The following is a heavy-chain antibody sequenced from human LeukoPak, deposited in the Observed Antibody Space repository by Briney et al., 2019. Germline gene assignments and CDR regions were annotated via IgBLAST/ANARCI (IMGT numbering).Heavy chain of an antibody. Sequence: ASVKVSCKASGGTFSSYAISWVRQAPGQGLEWMGRIIPILGIANYAQKLKGRVTITADKSTSTASMDLSSLRSEDTAVYYCPSWFGPLDEYYGMDVWGQGTTVTVSS. J-gene: IGHJ6*02. CDR3: PSWFGPLDEYYGMDV. CDR1: GGTFSSYA. CDR2: IIPILGIA. D-gene: IGHD3-10*01. V-gene: IGHV1-69*04.